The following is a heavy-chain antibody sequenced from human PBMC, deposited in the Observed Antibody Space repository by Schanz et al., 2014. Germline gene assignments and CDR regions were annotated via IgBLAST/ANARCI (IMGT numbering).Heavy chain of an antibody. V-gene: IGHV3-74*02. J-gene: IGHJ4*02. Sequence: EVQLVESGGGVVQPGRSLRLSCAASGFTFSSHWMHWVRQDPGKGLVWVARINSVGSNTYYADSVRGRFTMSRDNSKNTLYLQMNSLRAGDAAVYYCARGLIAAAGGAFDYWGQGTLVAVSA. CDR3: ARGLIAAAGGAFDY. CDR2: INSVGSNT. CDR1: GFTFSSHW. D-gene: IGHD6-13*01.